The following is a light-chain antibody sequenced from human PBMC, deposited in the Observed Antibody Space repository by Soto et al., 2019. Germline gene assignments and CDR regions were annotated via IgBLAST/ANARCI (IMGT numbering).Light chain of an antibody. Sequence: QSVLTQPPSVSAAPGQTVTISCSGSSSNIGANYVAWYQHLPGTAPKLLVYDSNKRPSGIPDRFSGSKSGTSATLDITGLQTGDEADYYCGTWDNSLSAVVFGGGTKLTVL. CDR1: SSNIGANY. J-gene: IGLJ2*01. V-gene: IGLV1-51*01. CDR3: GTWDNSLSAVV. CDR2: DSN.